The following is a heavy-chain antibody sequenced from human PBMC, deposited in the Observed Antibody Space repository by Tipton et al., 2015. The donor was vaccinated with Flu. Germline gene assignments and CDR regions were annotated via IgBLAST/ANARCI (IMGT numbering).Heavy chain of an antibody. Sequence: SLRLSCAASGFTFSNYWMSWVANIKLDGSEKFYVDSVKGRFTISRDNAKNSLYLQMNSLRAEDTAVYYCVRPSRDGYDGDYWGQGALVTVSS. V-gene: IGHV3-7*01. CDR2: IKLDGSEK. D-gene: IGHD5-24*01. J-gene: IGHJ4*02. CDR1: GFTFSNYW. CDR3: VRPSRDGYDGDY.